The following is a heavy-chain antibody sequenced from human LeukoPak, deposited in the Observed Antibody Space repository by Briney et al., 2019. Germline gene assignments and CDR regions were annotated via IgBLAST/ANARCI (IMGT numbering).Heavy chain of an antibody. CDR3: AREIEMAGKTFDY. J-gene: IGHJ4*02. V-gene: IGHV1-46*01. Sequence: GASVKVSCTASGYTLTSHYLHWVRQAPGQGLEWMGTINPGSGHIKYALNFQGRLTMTGDTSTSTVYMELSSLISEDTAVYFCAREIEMAGKTFDYWGQGALVTVSS. CDR2: INPGSGHI. CDR1: GYTLTSHY. D-gene: IGHD6-19*01.